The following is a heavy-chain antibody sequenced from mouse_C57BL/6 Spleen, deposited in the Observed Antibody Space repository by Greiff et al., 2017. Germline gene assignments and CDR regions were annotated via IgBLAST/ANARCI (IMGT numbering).Heavy chain of an antibody. CDR3: ARGDDYDVGFAY. J-gene: IGHJ3*01. V-gene: IGHV1-82*01. Sequence: VQGVESGPELVKPGASVKISCKASGYAFSSSWMNWVKQRPGQGLEWIGRIYPGDGDTNYNGKFKGKATLTADKSSSTAYMQLSSLTSEDSAVYFCARGDDYDVGFAYWGQGTLVTVSA. CDR1: GYAFSSSW. D-gene: IGHD2-4*01. CDR2: IYPGDGDT.